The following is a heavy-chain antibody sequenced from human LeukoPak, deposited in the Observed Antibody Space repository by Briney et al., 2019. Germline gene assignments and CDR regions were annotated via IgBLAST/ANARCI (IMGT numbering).Heavy chain of an antibody. J-gene: IGHJ4*02. D-gene: IGHD6-13*01. CDR3: ARDLGAAAGTVVFDY. CDR1: GGSISSYY. Sequence: SETLSLTCTVSGGSISSYYWSWIRQPAGKGLEWIGRIYTSGSTNYNPSLKSRVTMSVDTSKNQFSLKLSFVTAADTAVYYCARDLGAAAGTVVFDYWGQGTLVTVSS. V-gene: IGHV4-4*07. CDR2: IYTSGST.